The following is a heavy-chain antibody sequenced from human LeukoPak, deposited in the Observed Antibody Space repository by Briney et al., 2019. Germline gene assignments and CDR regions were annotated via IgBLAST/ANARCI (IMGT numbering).Heavy chain of an antibody. D-gene: IGHD6-19*01. CDR1: GGSISSYY. CDR2: IYYSGST. V-gene: IGHV4-59*12. Sequence: SETLSLTCTVSGGSISSYYWSWIRQPPGKGLEWIGYIYYSGSTNYNPSLKSRVTISVDTSKNQFSLQLNSVTPEDTAVYYCARGSGWYEEDDSEGFDYWGQGTLVTVSS. J-gene: IGHJ4*02. CDR3: ARGSGWYEEDDSEGFDY.